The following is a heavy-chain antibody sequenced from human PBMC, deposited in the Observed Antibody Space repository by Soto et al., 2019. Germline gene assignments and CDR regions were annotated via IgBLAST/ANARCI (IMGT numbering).Heavy chain of an antibody. Sequence: QVQLVESGGGVVQPGRSLRLSCAASGFTFSSYGMHWVRQAPGKGLEWVAVISYDGSNKYYADSVKGRFTISRDNSKNTLYLQMNSLRAEDTAVYYCAKGDYYDTPVPFDCWGQGTLVTVSS. CDR3: AKGDYYDTPVPFDC. J-gene: IGHJ4*02. V-gene: IGHV3-30*18. CDR2: ISYDGSNK. CDR1: GFTFSSYG. D-gene: IGHD3-22*01.